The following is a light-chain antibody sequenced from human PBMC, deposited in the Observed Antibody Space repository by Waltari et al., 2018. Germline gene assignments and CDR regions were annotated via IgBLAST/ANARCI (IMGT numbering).Light chain of an antibody. V-gene: IGKV1-9*01. CDR1: QAISND. CDR2: GVS. Sequence: IQLTQSPSSLSAPVGDGVTITCRASQAISNDLAWYQQKPGRAPSLLIYGVSTLHNGVPSRFSGSGSGTDFSLTISSLQPEDSATYYCQQLNTYPVTFGQGTRLEIK. J-gene: IGKJ5*01. CDR3: QQLNTYPVT.